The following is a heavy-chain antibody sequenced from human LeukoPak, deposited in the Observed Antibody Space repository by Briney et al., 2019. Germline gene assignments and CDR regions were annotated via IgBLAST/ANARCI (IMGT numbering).Heavy chain of an antibody. D-gene: IGHD3-10*01. Sequence: GGSLRLSCAASGFTFSSYAMSWVRQAPGKGLEWVSAISGSGGSTYYADSVKGRFTISRDNSKNTLYLQMNSLRAEDTAVYYCAKDLGSNMVRGVISMGPFDYWGQGTLVTVSS. V-gene: IGHV3-23*01. CDR1: GFTFSSYA. CDR2: ISGSGGST. CDR3: AKDLGSNMVRGVISMGPFDY. J-gene: IGHJ4*02.